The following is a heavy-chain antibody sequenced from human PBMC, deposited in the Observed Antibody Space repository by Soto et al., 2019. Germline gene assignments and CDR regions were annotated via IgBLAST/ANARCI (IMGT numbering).Heavy chain of an antibody. CDR3: AREGGAVAGKGHYYYYYGMDV. D-gene: IGHD6-19*01. CDR2: ISAYNGNT. Sequence: AASVKVSFKASGYTFTSYGISWVRQAPGQGLEWMGWISAYNGNTNYAQKLQGRVTMTTDTSTSTAYMELRSLRSDDTAVYYCAREGGAVAGKGHYYYYYGMDVWGQGTTVTVSS. J-gene: IGHJ6*02. V-gene: IGHV1-18*04. CDR1: GYTFTSYG.